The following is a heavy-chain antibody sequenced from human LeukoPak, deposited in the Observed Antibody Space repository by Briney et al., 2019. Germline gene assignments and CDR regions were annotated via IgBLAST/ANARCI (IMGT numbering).Heavy chain of an antibody. J-gene: IGHJ4*02. D-gene: IGHD6-19*01. V-gene: IGHV4-28*01. Sequence: SDTLSLTCAVPGYSISSNNWWGWIRQPPGKGLGWIGYIYYSGSTFYNPSLKSRVTMSVDTSKNQFSLNLSSVTAVDTAVYYCARKGQGSGWYVDYWGQGTLVTVSS. CDR2: IYYSGST. CDR3: ARKGQGSGWYVDY. CDR1: GYSISSNNW.